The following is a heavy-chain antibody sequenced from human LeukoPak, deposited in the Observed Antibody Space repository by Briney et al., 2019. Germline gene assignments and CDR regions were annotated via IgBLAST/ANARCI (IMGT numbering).Heavy chain of an antibody. CDR2: ISGSGGST. D-gene: IGHD3-10*01. Sequence: GSLRLSCAASGFTFSSYAMSWVRQAPGKGLEWVSAISGSGGSTYYADSVKGRFTVSRDNSKSTLYLQVNSLRAEDTAVYYCAKVRAYDDSGNPYWHFDLWGRGTLVTVSS. CDR3: AKVRAYDDSGNPYWHFDL. V-gene: IGHV3-23*01. CDR1: GFTFSSYA. J-gene: IGHJ2*01.